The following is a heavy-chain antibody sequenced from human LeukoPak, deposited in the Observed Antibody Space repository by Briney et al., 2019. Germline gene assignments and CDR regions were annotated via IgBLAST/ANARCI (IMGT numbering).Heavy chain of an antibody. CDR3: ARLGIGWGRYYLDY. V-gene: IGHV4-39*01. CDR1: GGSISSSSYY. D-gene: IGHD6-19*01. Sequence: SETLSLTCTVSGGSISSSSYYWGWIRQPPGKGLEWIGSIYYSGSTYYSPSLKSRVTISVDTSKNQFSLKLSSVTAADTAVYYCARLGIGWGRYYLDYWGQGTLVTVSS. CDR2: IYYSGST. J-gene: IGHJ4*02.